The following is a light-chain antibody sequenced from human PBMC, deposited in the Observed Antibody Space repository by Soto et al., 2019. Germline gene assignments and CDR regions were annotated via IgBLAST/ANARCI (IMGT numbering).Light chain of an antibody. J-gene: IGKJ4*01. CDR3: QQYYSKPLT. Sequence: DIVMTQSPDSLAVSLGERATINCKSSQSVLFSSNNKNYLGWYQQKVGQPPKLLIYWASTRESGVPDRFSGSGSGIDFTLTISSLQAEDVAVYYCQQYYSKPLTFGGGTKVEIK. V-gene: IGKV4-1*01. CDR2: WAS. CDR1: QSVLFSSNNKNY.